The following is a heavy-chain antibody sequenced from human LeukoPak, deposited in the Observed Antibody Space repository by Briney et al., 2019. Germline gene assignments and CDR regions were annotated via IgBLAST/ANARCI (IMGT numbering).Heavy chain of an antibody. V-gene: IGHV3-23*01. CDR3: VRGSDNSAWTVFDY. Sequence: GGSLRLSCAASGFTFSSYGMTWVRQAPGKGLEWVSAISGSGDDTYYADSVKGRFTISRDNSKNTLFLKMNNLRGEDTAVYYCVRGSDNSAWTVFDYWGQGTLVTVSS. CDR2: ISGSGDDT. CDR1: GFTFSSYG. D-gene: IGHD6-19*01. J-gene: IGHJ4*02.